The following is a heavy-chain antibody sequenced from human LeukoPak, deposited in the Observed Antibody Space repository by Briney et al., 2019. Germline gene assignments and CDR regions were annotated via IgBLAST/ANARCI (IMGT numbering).Heavy chain of an antibody. CDR2: ISAYNGNT. J-gene: IGHJ3*02. CDR1: GYTFTSYG. Sequence: GASVKVSCKASGYTFTSYGISWVRQAPGQGLEWMGWISAYNGNTNYAQKLQGRVTMTEDTSTDTAYMELSSLRSEDTAVYYCATDQSAAFDIWGQGTMVTVSS. CDR3: ATDQSAAFDI. V-gene: IGHV1-18*01.